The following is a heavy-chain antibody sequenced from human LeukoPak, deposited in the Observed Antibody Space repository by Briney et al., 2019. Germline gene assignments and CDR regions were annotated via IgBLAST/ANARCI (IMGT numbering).Heavy chain of an antibody. CDR3: AKGRAKATVTAGDH. D-gene: IGHD4-17*01. CDR1: GFTFSSYA. CDR2: ISGSAGST. V-gene: IGHV3-23*01. J-gene: IGHJ4*02. Sequence: GGSLRLSCAASGFTFSSYAMSWVRQAPEKGLEWVSAISGSAGSTHYADSVKGRFTISRDNSKNTLYLQMDSLRADDTAVYYCAKGRAKATVTAGDHWGQGTLATVSS.